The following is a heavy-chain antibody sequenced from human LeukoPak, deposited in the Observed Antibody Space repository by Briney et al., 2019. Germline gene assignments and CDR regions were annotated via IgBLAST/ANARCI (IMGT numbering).Heavy chain of an antibody. D-gene: IGHD1-26*01. CDR2: IYYIGST. Sequence: ETLSLTCTVSGGSISSDYWSWIRQPPGKGLEWIGYIYYIGSTNYNPSLKSRITVSVDTSKSHFSLKLSSVTAADTAVYYCARVVGATGSSDYWGQGTLVTVSS. CDR1: GGSISSDY. J-gene: IGHJ4*02. V-gene: IGHV4-59*01. CDR3: ARVVGATGSSDY.